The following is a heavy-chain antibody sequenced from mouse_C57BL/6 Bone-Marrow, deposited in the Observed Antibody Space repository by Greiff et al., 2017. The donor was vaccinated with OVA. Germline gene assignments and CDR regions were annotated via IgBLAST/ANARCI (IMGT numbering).Heavy chain of an antibody. CDR2: INYDGSST. CDR3: ARDSDYSVRYWYFDV. D-gene: IGHD2-4*01. CDR1: GFTFSDYY. J-gene: IGHJ1*03. Sequence: DVMLVESEGGLVQPGSSMKLSCTASGFTFSDYYMAWVRQVPEKGLEWVANINYDGSSTYYLDSLKSRFIISRDNAKNILYLQMSSLKSEDTATYYCARDSDYSVRYWYFDVWGTGTTVTVSS. V-gene: IGHV5-16*01.